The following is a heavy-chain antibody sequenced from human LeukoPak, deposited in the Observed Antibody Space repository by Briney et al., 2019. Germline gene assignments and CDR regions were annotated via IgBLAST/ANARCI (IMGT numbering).Heavy chain of an antibody. J-gene: IGHJ5*02. CDR2: IYPGDSDT. CDR1: GYSFTSYW. CDR3: TITMVRGVAPCWFDP. D-gene: IGHD3-10*01. V-gene: IGHV5-51*01. Sequence: GESLKISCKGSGYSFTSYWIGWVRQMPGKGLEWMGIIYPGDSDTRYSPSFQGQVTISADKSISTAYLQWSSLKASDTAMYYCTITMVRGVAPCWFDPWGQGTPVTVSS.